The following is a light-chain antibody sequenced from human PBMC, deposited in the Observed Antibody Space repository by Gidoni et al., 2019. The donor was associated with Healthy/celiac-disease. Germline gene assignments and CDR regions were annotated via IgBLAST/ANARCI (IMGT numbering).Light chain of an antibody. Sequence: SQLTQAPSSLSASVGDRVTITCRASQGISSYLAWYQQKPGKAPKLLIYAASTLQSGVPSRFSGSGSGTDFTLTISSLQPEDFATYYCQQLNSYPRLTFGGGTKVEIK. CDR3: QQLNSYPRLT. V-gene: IGKV1-9*01. CDR1: QGISSY. J-gene: IGKJ4*01. CDR2: AAS.